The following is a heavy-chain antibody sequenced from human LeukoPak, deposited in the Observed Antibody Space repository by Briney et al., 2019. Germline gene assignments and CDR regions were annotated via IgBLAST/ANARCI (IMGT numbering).Heavy chain of an antibody. CDR1: GFIFSSYA. J-gene: IGHJ1*01. V-gene: IGHV3-23*01. CDR2: ISGSGGST. D-gene: IGHD3-10*01. Sequence: GGSLRLSCAASGFIFSSYAMSWVRQAPGKGLEWVSAISGSGGSTYYADSVKGRFTISRDNSKKTLYLQMNSLRGEDTAVYYCAKVPLWIGEFPGPFQHWGQGTLVTVSS. CDR3: AKVPLWIGEFPGPFQH.